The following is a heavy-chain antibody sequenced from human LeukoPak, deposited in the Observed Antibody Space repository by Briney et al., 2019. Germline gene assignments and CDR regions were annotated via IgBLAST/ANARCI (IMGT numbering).Heavy chain of an antibody. Sequence: PSETLSLTCSVSGGSISSYYWSWIRQPPGKGLEWIGYIYYSGSTKYNPSLKSRVTILLDTSKNQSSLKLSSVTAADTAVYYCGRGGVNWNYDYWGQGTLVTVSS. J-gene: IGHJ4*02. CDR2: IYYSGST. CDR1: GGSISSYY. V-gene: IGHV4-59*01. CDR3: GRGGVNWNYDY. D-gene: IGHD1-7*01.